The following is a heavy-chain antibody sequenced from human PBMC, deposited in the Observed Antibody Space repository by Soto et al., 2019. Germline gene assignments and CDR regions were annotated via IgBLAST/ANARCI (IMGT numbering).Heavy chain of an antibody. J-gene: IGHJ4*02. Sequence: SETLSLTCTVSGGSISSSSYYWGWIRQPPGKGLEWIGSIYYSGSTYYNPSLKSRVTISEDTTKNQFSQKLSSVTAADTAVYYCARHGTSTGTTDYWGQGTLVTVSS. D-gene: IGHD1-1*01. CDR3: ARHGTSTGTTDY. V-gene: IGHV4-39*01. CDR2: IYYSGST. CDR1: GGSISSSSYY.